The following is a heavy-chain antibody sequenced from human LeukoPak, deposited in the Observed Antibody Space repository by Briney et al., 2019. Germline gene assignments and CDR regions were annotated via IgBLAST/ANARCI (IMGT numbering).Heavy chain of an antibody. CDR3: ARGRSTDYGDYPGNWFDP. CDR2: INHSGST. V-gene: IGHV4-34*01. CDR1: GGSFSGYY. D-gene: IGHD4-17*01. Sequence: SETLSLTCAVYGGSFSGYYWSWIRQPPGKGLEWIGEINHSGSTNYNPSLKSRVTISVDTSKNQFSLKLSSVTAADTAVYYCARGRSTDYGDYPGNWFDPWGQGTLVTVSS. J-gene: IGHJ5*02.